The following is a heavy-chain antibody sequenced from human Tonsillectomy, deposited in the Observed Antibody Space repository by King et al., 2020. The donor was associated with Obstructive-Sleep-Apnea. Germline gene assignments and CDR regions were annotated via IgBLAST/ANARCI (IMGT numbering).Heavy chain of an antibody. V-gene: IGHV3-74*02. J-gene: IGHJ3*02. CDR1: GFIFSSYW. D-gene: IGHD3-22*01. CDR3: ARVHPLYDSSGYYYDAFDI. Sequence: VQLVESGGGLVQPGGSLRLSCAASGFIFSSYWMHWVRQAPGKGLVWVSRINSDGRSTNYADSVKGRFTISRDNAKNTLYLQMNSLRAEDTAVYYCARVHPLYDSSGYYYDAFDIWGQGTMVTVSS. CDR2: INSDGRST.